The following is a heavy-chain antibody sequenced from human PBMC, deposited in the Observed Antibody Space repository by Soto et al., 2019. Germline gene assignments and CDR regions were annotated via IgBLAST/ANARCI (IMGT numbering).Heavy chain of an antibody. D-gene: IGHD2-15*01. CDR1: GFTFTSSA. V-gene: IGHV1-58*01. CDR2: IVVGSGNT. Sequence: QMQLVQSGPEVKKPGTSVKVSCKASGFTFTSSAVQWVRQARGQRLEWIGWIVVGSGNTNYAQKFQERGTITRDMSTSTAYMELSSLSPDAAAVYYCAAVRPYVAAMCGDECGWYCDLWGRGTLVTVGS. J-gene: IGHJ2*01. CDR3: AAVRPYVAAMCGDECGWYCDL.